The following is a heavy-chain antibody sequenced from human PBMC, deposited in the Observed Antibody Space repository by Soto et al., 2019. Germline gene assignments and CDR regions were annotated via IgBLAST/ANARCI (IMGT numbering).Heavy chain of an antibody. Sequence: QVQLQESGPGLVKPSQTLSLTCTVSGGSISSGDYYWSWIRQPPGKGLEWIGFIYYSGTTYYKPSLKRRVTISVDTSKNKFSLNLSSVTAADTAVYYCARASTGELWVYANWFDPWGPGTLVTVSS. CDR1: GGSISSGDYY. J-gene: IGHJ5*02. CDR2: IYYSGTT. V-gene: IGHV4-30-4*01. CDR3: ARASTGELWVYANWFDP. D-gene: IGHD3-16*01.